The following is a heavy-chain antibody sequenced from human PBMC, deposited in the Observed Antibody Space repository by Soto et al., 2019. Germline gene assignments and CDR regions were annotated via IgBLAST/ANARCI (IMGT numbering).Heavy chain of an antibody. Sequence: ASVKVSCKASGYTFTSYGISWVRQAPGQGLEWMGWISAYNGNTNYAQKLQGRVTMTTDTSTSTAYMELRSLRSDDTAVYYCARDKSIAVAAHFQHWGQGTLVTVSS. J-gene: IGHJ1*01. CDR1: GYTFTSYG. CDR3: ARDKSIAVAAHFQH. V-gene: IGHV1-18*01. D-gene: IGHD6-19*01. CDR2: ISAYNGNT.